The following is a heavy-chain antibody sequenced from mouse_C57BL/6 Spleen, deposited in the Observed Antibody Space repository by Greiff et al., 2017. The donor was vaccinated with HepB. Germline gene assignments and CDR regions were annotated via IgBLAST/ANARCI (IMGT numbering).Heavy chain of an antibody. CDR1: GYTFTNYW. D-gene: IGHD2-4*01. V-gene: IGHV1-63*01. CDR3: ARYPYYDYDDPYFDY. CDR2: IYPGGGYT. J-gene: IGHJ2*01. Sequence: QVQLQQSGAELVRPGTSVKMSCKASGYTFTNYWIGWAKQRPGHGLEWIGDIYPGGGYTNYNEKFKGKATLSADKSSSTAYMQFSRLTSEDSAIYYGARYPYYDYDDPYFDYWGQGTTLTVSS.